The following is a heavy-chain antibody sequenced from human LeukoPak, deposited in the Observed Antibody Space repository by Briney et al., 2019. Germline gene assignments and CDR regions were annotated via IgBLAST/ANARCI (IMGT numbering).Heavy chain of an antibody. D-gene: IGHD4-17*01. CDR1: GFTFSTYG. CDR2: IRYDGTNK. J-gene: IGHJ6*03. V-gene: IGHV3-30*02. Sequence: GGSLRLSCAASGFTFSTYGIHWVRQAPGKGLEWVAFIRYDGTNKWYADSVKGRFTISRDNSKNMLYLQMNSLRAEDTAVYHRAKDRDYGGYPSAYYYYMDVWGKGTTVTVSS. CDR3: AKDRDYGGYPSAYYYYMDV.